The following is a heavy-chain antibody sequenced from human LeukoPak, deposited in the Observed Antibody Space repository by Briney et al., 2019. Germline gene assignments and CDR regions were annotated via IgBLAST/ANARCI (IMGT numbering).Heavy chain of an antibody. CDR1: GGPFSGYY. J-gene: IGHJ4*02. Sequence: SETLPLTCAVYGGPFSGYYWSWIRQPPGKGLEWIGEINHSGSTNYNPSLKSRVTISVDTSKNQFSLKLSSVTAADTAVYYCASSGIAVAGHGAYWGQGTLVTVSS. V-gene: IGHV4-34*01. D-gene: IGHD6-19*01. CDR3: ASSGIAVAGHGAY. CDR2: INHSGST.